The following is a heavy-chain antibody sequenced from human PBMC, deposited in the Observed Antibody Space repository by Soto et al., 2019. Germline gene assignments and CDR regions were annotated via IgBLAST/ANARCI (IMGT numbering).Heavy chain of an antibody. Sequence: SVKVSCKASGGGNLRDYRTTWVRRAPGQGLEWMGGIIPKLGSANYAQNFQGRVTVTADESTNTVYMELRSLRSDDTAVYYCARGGDGYNFGPVYWGQGTPVTVSS. J-gene: IGHJ4*02. CDR1: GGGNLRDYR. CDR3: ARGGDGYNFGPVY. D-gene: IGHD2-21*01. V-gene: IGHV1-69*13. CDR2: IIPKLGSA.